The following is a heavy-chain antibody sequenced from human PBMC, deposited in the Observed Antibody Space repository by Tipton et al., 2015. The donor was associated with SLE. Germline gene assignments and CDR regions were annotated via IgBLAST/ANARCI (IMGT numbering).Heavy chain of an antibody. Sequence: QLVQSGAEVKKPGESLKISCKGSGYSFTSYWIGWVRQMPGKGLEWMGIIYPGDSDTRYSPSFQGQVTIPADKSISTAYLQWSSLKASDTAMYYCARPRCRSTSCYGEYYFDYWGQGSLVTVSS. D-gene: IGHD2-2*01. CDR2: IYPGDSDT. J-gene: IGHJ4*02. CDR3: ARPRCRSTSCYGEYYFDY. V-gene: IGHV5-51*03. CDR1: GYSFTSYW.